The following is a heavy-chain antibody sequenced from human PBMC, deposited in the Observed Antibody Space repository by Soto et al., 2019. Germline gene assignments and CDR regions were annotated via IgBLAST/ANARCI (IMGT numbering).Heavy chain of an antibody. J-gene: IGHJ4*02. V-gene: IGHV3-23*01. D-gene: IGHD2-2*01. CDR1: GFTFSSYA. Sequence: GGSLRLSCAASGFTFSSYAMSWVRQAPGKGLEWVSAISGSGGSTYYADSVKGRFTISRDNSKNTLYLQMNSLRAEDTAVYYCEKVPYIVVVPAALDYWGQGTLVTVYS. CDR3: EKVPYIVVVPAALDY. CDR2: ISGSGGST.